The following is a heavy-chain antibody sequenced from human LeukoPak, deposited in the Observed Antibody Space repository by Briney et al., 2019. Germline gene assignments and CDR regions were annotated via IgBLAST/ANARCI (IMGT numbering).Heavy chain of an antibody. CDR3: ARDKEPYYYGSGSLDY. D-gene: IGHD3-10*01. CDR1: GFTFSSYA. CDR2: ISYDGSNK. Sequence: GGSLRLSCAASGFTFSSYAMHWVRQAPGKGLEWVAVISYDGSNKYYADSVKGRFTISRDNSKNTLYLQMNSLRAEDTAVYYCARDKEPYYYGSGSLDYWGQGTLVTVSS. J-gene: IGHJ4*02. V-gene: IGHV3-30*04.